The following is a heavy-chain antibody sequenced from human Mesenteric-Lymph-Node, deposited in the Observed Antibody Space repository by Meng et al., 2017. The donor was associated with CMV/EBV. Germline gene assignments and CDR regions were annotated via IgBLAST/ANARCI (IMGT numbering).Heavy chain of an antibody. Sequence: GESLKISCAASGFTFSSYWMHWVRQAPGKGLVWVSRINSDGSSTSYADSVKGRFTISRDNAKNTLYLQMNSLRAEDTAVYYCARDYDFWSGYYRGWFDPWGQGTLVTVSS. CDR2: INSDGSST. CDR3: ARDYDFWSGYYRGWFDP. V-gene: IGHV3-74*01. CDR1: GFTFSSYW. D-gene: IGHD3-3*01. J-gene: IGHJ5*02.